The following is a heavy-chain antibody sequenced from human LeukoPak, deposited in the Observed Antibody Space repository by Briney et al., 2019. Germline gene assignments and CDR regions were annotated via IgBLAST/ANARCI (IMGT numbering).Heavy chain of an antibody. CDR2: IKQDGSEK. D-gene: IGHD1-26*01. CDR3: ARAGGSYWMGAKFDF. J-gene: IGHJ4*02. Sequence: GGSLRLSCAASGFTFSSYWMSWVRQAPGKGLEWVANIKQDGSEKYYVDSVKGRFTISRDNAKNSLYLQMNSLRVEDTAVYYCARAGGSYWMGAKFDFWGQGILVTVSS. V-gene: IGHV3-7*03. CDR1: GFTFSSYW.